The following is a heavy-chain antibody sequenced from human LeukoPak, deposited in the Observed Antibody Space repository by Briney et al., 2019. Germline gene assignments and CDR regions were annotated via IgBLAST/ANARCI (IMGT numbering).Heavy chain of an antibody. V-gene: IGHV1-69*13. CDR2: IIPIFGTA. CDR1: GGTFSSYA. Sequence: SVKVSCKASGGTFSSYAISWVRQAPGQGLEWMGGIIPIFGTANYAQKFQGRVTITADESTSTAYMELSSLRSEDTAVYYCASPHPYNTYYYYGMDVWGQGTTVTVSS. J-gene: IGHJ6*02. D-gene: IGHD3-16*02. CDR3: ASPHPYNTYYYYGMDV.